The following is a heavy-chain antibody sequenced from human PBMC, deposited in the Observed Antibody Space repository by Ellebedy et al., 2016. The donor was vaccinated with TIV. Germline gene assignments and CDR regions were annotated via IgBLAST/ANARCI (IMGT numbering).Heavy chain of an antibody. D-gene: IGHD3/OR15-3a*01. Sequence: GSLRLSCTVSGGSISGSSYYWGWIRQSPGTGLEWIGTIYYGGNTYYNPSLKSRVTISVDTSKNQFSLELSSVTAADTAVYYCARNVLIFTFDKCYFDLWGRGTLVTVSS. V-gene: IGHV4-39*01. CDR2: IYYGGNT. CDR1: GGSISGSSYY. CDR3: ARNVLIFTFDKCYFDL. J-gene: IGHJ2*01.